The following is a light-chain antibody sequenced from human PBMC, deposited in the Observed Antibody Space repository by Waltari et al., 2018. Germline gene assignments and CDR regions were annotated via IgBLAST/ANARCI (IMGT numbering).Light chain of an antibody. V-gene: IGKV3-20*01. J-gene: IGKJ1*01. CDR1: PGVGKY. CDR3: QKYDFLPAT. Sequence: EIVLTQSPGTLSLSPGERATLSCRASPGVGKYLAWYQPRPGQAPRLLLYHTSIRATGIPDRFSGSGSGTDFSLTISRLEPEDFAVYYCQKYDFLPATFGQGTTVEIK. CDR2: HTS.